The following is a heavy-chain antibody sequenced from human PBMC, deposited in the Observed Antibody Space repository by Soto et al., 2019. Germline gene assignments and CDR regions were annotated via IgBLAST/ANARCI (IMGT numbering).Heavy chain of an antibody. J-gene: IGHJ4*02. V-gene: IGHV6-1*01. CDR1: GDSVSSNSAA. Sequence: LSQTLSLTCAISGDSVSSNSAAWNWIRQSPSRGLEWLGRTYYRSKWYNDYAVSVKSRITINPDTSKNQFSLQLNSVTPEDTAVYYCARDQGVAAAGTNYFDYWGQGTLVTVSS. CDR2: TYYRSKWYN. CDR3: ARDQGVAAAGTNYFDY. D-gene: IGHD6-13*01.